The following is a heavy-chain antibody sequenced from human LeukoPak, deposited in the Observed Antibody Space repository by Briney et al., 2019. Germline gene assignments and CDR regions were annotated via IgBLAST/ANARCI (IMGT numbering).Heavy chain of an antibody. CDR3: ARGAPGRYWSGGSCYFDY. CDR2: INHSGST. CDR1: GGSFSGYY. V-gene: IGHV4-34*01. D-gene: IGHD2-15*01. J-gene: IGHJ4*02. Sequence: SETLSLTCAVYGGSFSGYYWTWVRQPPGKGLEWIGEINHSGSTNYNPYLRSGVTISVDTSKNQSSLKLSSVTAADTAVYYCARGAPGRYWSGGSCYFDYCGQGTLVTVSS.